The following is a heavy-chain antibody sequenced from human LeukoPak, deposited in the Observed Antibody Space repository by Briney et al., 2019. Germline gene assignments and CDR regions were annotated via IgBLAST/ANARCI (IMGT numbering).Heavy chain of an antibody. Sequence: TTSETLSLTCTVSGGSISSSSYYWGWIRQPPGKGLEWIGNIYYSGSTYYNPSLKSRVTISVDTSKNQFSLKLSSVTAADTAVYYCARDPVPAATDWYFDLWGRGTLVTVSS. CDR3: ARDPVPAATDWYFDL. CDR2: IYYSGST. J-gene: IGHJ2*01. V-gene: IGHV4-39*07. D-gene: IGHD2-2*01. CDR1: GGSISSSSYY.